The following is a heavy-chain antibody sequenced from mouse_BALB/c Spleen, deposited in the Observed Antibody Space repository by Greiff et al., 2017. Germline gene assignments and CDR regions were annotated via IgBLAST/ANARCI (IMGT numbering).Heavy chain of an antibody. CDR2: ISYDGSN. CDR3: ALIYYGNVDY. Sequence: DVQLQESGPGLVKPSQSLSLTCSVTGYSITSGYYWNWIRQFPGNKLEWMGYISYDGSNNYNPSLKNRISITRDTSKNQFFLKLNSVTTEDTATYYCALIYYGNVDYWGQGTTLTVSS. D-gene: IGHD2-1*01. CDR1: GYSITSGYY. V-gene: IGHV3-6*02. J-gene: IGHJ2*01.